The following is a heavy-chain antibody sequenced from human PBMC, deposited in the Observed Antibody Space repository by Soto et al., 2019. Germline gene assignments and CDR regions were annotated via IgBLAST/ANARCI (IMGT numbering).Heavy chain of an antibody. V-gene: IGHV5-51*01. J-gene: IGHJ6*02. CDR2: IYPGDSDT. CDR3: ARTSAAGKYYYGMDG. D-gene: IGHD6-13*01. Sequence: EVQLVQSGAEVKKPGESLKISCKGSGYSFTSYWIGWVRQMPGKGLEWMGLIYPGDSDTRYSPSFQGQVTISADKSMSTAYLQWSSLKASDTAMYYCARTSAAGKYYYGMDGWGQGTTVTVSS. CDR1: GYSFTSYW.